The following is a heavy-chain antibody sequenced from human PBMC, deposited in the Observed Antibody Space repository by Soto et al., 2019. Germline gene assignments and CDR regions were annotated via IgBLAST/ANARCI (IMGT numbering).Heavy chain of an antibody. Sequence: SQTLSLTCAISGDSVSSNSAAWNWIRQSPPRGLEWLGRTYYRSKWYNDYAVSVKSRITINPDTSKNQFSLQLNSVTPEDTAVYYCARSPYCTNGVCLKNWFDPSGQGTLVTVSS. CDR1: GDSVSSNSAA. V-gene: IGHV6-1*01. J-gene: IGHJ5*02. CDR3: ARSPYCTNGVCLKNWFDP. CDR2: TYYRSKWYN. D-gene: IGHD2-8*01.